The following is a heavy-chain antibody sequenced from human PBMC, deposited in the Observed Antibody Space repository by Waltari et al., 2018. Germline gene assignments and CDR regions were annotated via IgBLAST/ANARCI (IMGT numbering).Heavy chain of an antibody. Sequence: HVQLQESGPGLVKPSETLSLNCAVSGYSINRGYYWSWLRPAPGKGLEWIGSSYHSGNTFYKFSLKNRVTISVDTSTNQFSLRLTSVTAADTAFFYCARGGGHRYDTYYFDYWGQGMLVTVSS. CDR3: ARGGGHRYDTYYFDY. J-gene: IGHJ4*02. CDR2: SYHSGNT. V-gene: IGHV4-38-2*01. CDR1: GYSINRGYY. D-gene: IGHD3-22*01.